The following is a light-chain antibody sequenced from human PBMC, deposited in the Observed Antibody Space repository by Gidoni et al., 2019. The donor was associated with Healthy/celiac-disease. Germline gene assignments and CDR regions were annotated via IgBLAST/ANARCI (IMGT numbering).Light chain of an antibody. CDR2: LGS. J-gene: IGKJ2*01. Sequence: DIVMTQSPLSLPVTPGEPASISCRSSQSLLHNNGYNYLDWYLQKPGQSPQLLFSLGSNRASGVPDRFSGSGSGTDFTLKISRVEAEDVGVYYCMQALQTPTFGQGTKLEIK. CDR3: MQALQTPT. V-gene: IGKV2-28*01. CDR1: QSLLHNNGYNY.